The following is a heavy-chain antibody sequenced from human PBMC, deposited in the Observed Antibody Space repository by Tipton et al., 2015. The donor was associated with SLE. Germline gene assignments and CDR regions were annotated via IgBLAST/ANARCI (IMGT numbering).Heavy chain of an antibody. CDR1: GFTFSSYA. Sequence: AVSGFTFSSYAMHWVRQAPGKGLEWVAVISYDGSNKYYADSVKGRFTISRDNSKNTLYLQMNSLRAEDTAVYYCARDGYSSGLWYFDYWGQGTLVTVSS. D-gene: IGHD6-19*01. CDR3: ARDGYSSGLWYFDY. CDR2: ISYDGSNK. J-gene: IGHJ4*02. V-gene: IGHV3-30*04.